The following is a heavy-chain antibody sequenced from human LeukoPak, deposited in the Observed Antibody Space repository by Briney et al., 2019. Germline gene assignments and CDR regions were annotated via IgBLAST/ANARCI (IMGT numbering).Heavy chain of an antibody. CDR2: INSDGSST. V-gene: IGHV3-74*01. CDR3: ARPAYYYDSSGYYSNWFDP. CDR1: GFTFSSYW. Sequence: GGSLRLSCAASGFTFSSYWMHWVRQAPGKGRVWVSRINSDGSSTSYADSVKGRFTISRDNDENTLYLQMNSLRAEDTAVYYCARPAYYYDSSGYYSNWFDPWGQGTLVTVSS. J-gene: IGHJ5*02. D-gene: IGHD3-22*01.